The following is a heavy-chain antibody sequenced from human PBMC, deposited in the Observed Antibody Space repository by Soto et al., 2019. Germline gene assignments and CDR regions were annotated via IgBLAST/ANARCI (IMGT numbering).Heavy chain of an antibody. CDR3: VVSAVRESMAQGPSAMAV. J-gene: IGHJ6*02. D-gene: IGHD3-10*01. V-gene: IGHV1-69*01. CDR1: GGTLSDYA. Sequence: QVQLVQSGAEVKTPGSSVKVSCKASGGTLSDYAIIWVRQAPGQGLEWMGGIMPTFASANYAQKFQGRLTSTGNESTSTANMELSRVRSDDTAVYYGVVSAVRESMAQGPSAMAVWGQGTTVIVSS. CDR2: IMPTFASA.